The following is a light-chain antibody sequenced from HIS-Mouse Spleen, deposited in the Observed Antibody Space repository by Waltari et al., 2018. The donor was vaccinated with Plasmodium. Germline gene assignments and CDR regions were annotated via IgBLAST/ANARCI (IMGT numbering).Light chain of an antibody. CDR3: CSYAGSYTFV. CDR2: DVS. J-gene: IGLJ2*01. CDR1: SSDVGGYNY. V-gene: IGLV2-11*01. Sequence: QSALTQPRSVSGSPGQSVTISCTGTSSDVGGYNYVSWYQQHPGKAPKLMIYDVSKRPSGVPSRFSGSKTGNTASLTSSGRRAENEANYYCCSYAGSYTFVFGGGTKLTVL.